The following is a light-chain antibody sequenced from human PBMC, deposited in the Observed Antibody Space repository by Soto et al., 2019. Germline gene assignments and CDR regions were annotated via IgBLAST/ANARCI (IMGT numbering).Light chain of an antibody. CDR2: DVS. CDR3: CSYADSYTYV. Sequence: QSALTQPRSVSGSPGQSVPISCTGTSSDVGGYTSVSWYQHHPGKAPKLIIYDVSKRPSGVPDRFSGSKSGNTASLTISGLQAEDEADYYCCSYADSYTYVFGSGTKVTVL. CDR1: SSDVGGYTS. V-gene: IGLV2-11*01. J-gene: IGLJ1*01.